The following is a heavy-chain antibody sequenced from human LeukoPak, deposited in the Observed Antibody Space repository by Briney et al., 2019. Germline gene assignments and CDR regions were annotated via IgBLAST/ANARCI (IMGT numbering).Heavy chain of an antibody. Sequence: SETLSLTCTVSGGPISSYYWSWIRQPAGKGLEWIGRIYTSGSTNYNPSLKSRVTMSVDTSKNQLSLKVSSVTAADTAIYYCARDLGRELDYWGQGTLVTVSS. D-gene: IGHD1-26*01. V-gene: IGHV4-4*07. CDR1: GGPISSYY. CDR2: IYTSGST. CDR3: ARDLGRELDY. J-gene: IGHJ4*02.